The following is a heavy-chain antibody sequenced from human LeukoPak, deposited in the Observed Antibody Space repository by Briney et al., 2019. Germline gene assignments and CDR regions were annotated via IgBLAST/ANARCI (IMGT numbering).Heavy chain of an antibody. J-gene: IGHJ6*03. V-gene: IGHV3-20*04. CDR1: GFTYDDYG. CDR2: INWNGGNT. D-gene: IGHD3-10*01. Sequence: GGSLRLSCAVSGFTYDDYGMSWVRQAPGKGLEWVSGINWNGGNTGYADSVKGRFTISRDNAKNSLYLQMNSLRAEDTAVYYYARGTGRAGVTPYYMDVWGKGTTVTISS. CDR3: ARGTGRAGVTPYYMDV.